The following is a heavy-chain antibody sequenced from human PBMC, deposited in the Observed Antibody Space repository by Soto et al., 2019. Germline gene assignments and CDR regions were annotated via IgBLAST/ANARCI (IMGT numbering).Heavy chain of an antibody. Sequence: QVQLVESGGSVVQPGRSLRLSCAASGFTFSSYGMHWVRQAPGKGLEWVAVISYDGSNKYYADSVKGRFTISRDNSKNTLYLQMNSLRAEDTAVYYCAKVFPHGSALQVDFDYWGQGTLVTVSS. CDR3: AKVFPHGSALQVDFDY. CDR1: GFTFSSYG. D-gene: IGHD3-10*01. CDR2: ISYDGSNK. V-gene: IGHV3-30*18. J-gene: IGHJ4*02.